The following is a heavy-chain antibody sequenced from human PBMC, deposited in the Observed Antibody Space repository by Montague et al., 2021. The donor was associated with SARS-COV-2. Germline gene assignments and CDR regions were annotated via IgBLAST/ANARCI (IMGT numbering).Heavy chain of an antibody. CDR2: IYYSGST. CDR3: VRVLGEYCSGGSCDRGWYFDL. V-gene: IGHV4-31*03. Sequence: TLSLTCTVSGGSISSGGYYWSWIRQHPGKGLEWIGYIYYSGSTYYNPSLKSRVTISVDTSKNQFSLKLSSVTAADTAVYYCVRVLGEYCSGGSCDRGWYFDLWGRGTTVTVSS. D-gene: IGHD2-15*01. CDR1: GGSISSGGYY. J-gene: IGHJ2*01.